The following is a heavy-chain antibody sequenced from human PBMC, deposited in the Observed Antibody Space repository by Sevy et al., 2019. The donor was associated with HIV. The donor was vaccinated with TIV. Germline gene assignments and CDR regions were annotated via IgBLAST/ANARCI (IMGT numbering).Heavy chain of an antibody. V-gene: IGHV1-18*01. CDR3: ARGSYYDSSGYYPPSGMDV. D-gene: IGHD3-22*01. Sequence: ASVKVSCKASGYTFTSYGISWVRQAPGQGLEWMGWISAYNGNTNYAQKLQGRVTMTTDTSTSTAYMELRSLRSDDTAVYYCARGSYYDSSGYYPPSGMDVWGQGTTVTVSS. CDR1: GYTFTSYG. CDR2: ISAYNGNT. J-gene: IGHJ6*02.